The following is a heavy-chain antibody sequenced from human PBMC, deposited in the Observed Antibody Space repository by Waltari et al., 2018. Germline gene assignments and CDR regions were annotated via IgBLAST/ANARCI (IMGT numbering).Heavy chain of an antibody. J-gene: IGHJ4*02. D-gene: IGHD6-19*01. V-gene: IGHV1-3*03. Sequence: QVQLVQSGAEVKKPGASVKVSCKASGYTFTSYAMHWVRQAPGQRLEWMGWINAGNGNTKYSQEFQGRVTITRDTSASTAYMELSSLRSEDMAVYYCARAAGSSGWFVFDYWGQGTLVIVSS. CDR2: INAGNGNT. CDR3: ARAAGSSGWFVFDY. CDR1: GYTFTSYA.